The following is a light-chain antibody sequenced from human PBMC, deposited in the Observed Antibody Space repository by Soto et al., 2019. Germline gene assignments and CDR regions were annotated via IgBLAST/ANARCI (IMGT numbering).Light chain of an antibody. V-gene: IGKV3-11*01. CDR2: DAS. CDR1: QSVGSY. Sequence: EIVLTQSPATLSLSPGERATLSCRASQSVGSYLAWYQQKPGQPPRLLIYDASNRATGIPARFSGSGSGTDFTLTISSLEPEDFAVYYCQQRSNWPPITFGQGTRLDIK. J-gene: IGKJ5*01. CDR3: QQRSNWPPIT.